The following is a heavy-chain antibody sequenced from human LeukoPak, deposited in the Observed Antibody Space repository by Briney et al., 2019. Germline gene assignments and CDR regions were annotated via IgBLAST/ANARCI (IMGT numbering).Heavy chain of an antibody. V-gene: IGHV1-8*01. J-gene: IGHJ4*02. D-gene: IGHD3-3*01. CDR2: MNPNSGNT. CDR3: ARGPYYDFWSGYYLFDY. CDR1: GYTFTSYD. Sequence: GASVKVSCKASGYTFTSYDINWVRQATGQGLEWMGWMNPNSGNTGYAQKFQGRVTMTRNTSISTAYMELSSLRSEDTAVYYCARGPYYDFWSGYYLFDYWGQGTLVTVSS.